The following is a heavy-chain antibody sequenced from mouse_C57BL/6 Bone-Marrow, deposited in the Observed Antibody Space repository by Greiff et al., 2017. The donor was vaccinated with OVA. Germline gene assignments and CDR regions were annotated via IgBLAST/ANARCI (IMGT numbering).Heavy chain of an antibody. J-gene: IGHJ4*01. CDR3: GRRGSGDYYAMDY. D-gene: IGHD3-2*02. CDR1: GYTFTSYC. V-gene: IGHV1-72*01. Sequence: QVQLQQPGAELVKPGASVKLSCKASGYTFTSYCMHWVKQRPGRGLEWIGRIDPNSGGTKYTEKFKTKATLTVDKPSSPAYMQLSSLTSEDSAVYYCGRRGSGDYYAMDYWGQGTSVTVSS. CDR2: IDPNSGGT.